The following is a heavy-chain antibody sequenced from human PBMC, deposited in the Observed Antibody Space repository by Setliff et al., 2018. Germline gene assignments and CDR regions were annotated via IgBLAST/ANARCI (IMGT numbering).Heavy chain of an antibody. CDR2: IHYRGTT. CDR1: GASISSGTYY. Sequence: NLPETLSLTCTVSGASISSGTYYWAWIRQPPGKGLEWIGRIHYRGTTYSNASLASRLTISVDTAKNQFSLKLTSVTAADTAVYYCARTGTYRYFDYWGQGTRVTVSS. J-gene: IGHJ4*02. CDR3: ARTGTYRYFDY. V-gene: IGHV4-39*01. D-gene: IGHD1-1*01.